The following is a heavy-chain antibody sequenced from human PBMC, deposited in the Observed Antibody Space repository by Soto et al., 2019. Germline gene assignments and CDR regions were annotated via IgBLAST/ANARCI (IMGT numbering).Heavy chain of an antibody. D-gene: IGHD2-8*01. CDR1: GFTFSDYA. CDR2: VGGSDDDK. V-gene: IGHV3-23*01. Sequence: EVQLLESGGGVVQPGGSLRLSCAASGFTFSDYAMSWVRQTPGKGLQWVSGVGGSDDDKHYADSVRGRFIVSRDNSKNTLYLQMNSLRADDTAIYYCAKDATSINGVCDRFDMWGQGTSVTVSS. J-gene: IGHJ3*02. CDR3: AKDATSINGVCDRFDM.